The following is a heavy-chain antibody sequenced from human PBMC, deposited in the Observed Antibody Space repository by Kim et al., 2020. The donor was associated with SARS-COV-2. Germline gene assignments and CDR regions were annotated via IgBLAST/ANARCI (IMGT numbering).Heavy chain of an antibody. Sequence: ASVKVSCKASGYTFTSYDINWVRQATGQGLEWMGWMNPNSGNTGYAQKFQGRVTMTRNTSISTAYMELSSLRSEDTAVYYCARGALRYFDWLNYYYYYGMDVWGQGTTVTISS. CDR2: MNPNSGNT. J-gene: IGHJ6*02. CDR3: ARGALRYFDWLNYYYYYGMDV. D-gene: IGHD3-9*01. CDR1: GYTFTSYD. V-gene: IGHV1-8*01.